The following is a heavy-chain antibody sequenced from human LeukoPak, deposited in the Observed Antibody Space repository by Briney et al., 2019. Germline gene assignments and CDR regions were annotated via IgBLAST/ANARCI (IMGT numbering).Heavy chain of an antibody. CDR3: ARARGTVSIDS. V-gene: IGHV4-34*01. CDR2: INHSGST. CDR1: GGSFSGYY. Sequence: SETLSLTCAVYGGSFSGYYRSWIRQPPGKGLEWIGEINHSGSTNYNPSLKSRVTLSVDTSKNQFSLKLTSVTAADTAKYYCARARGTVSIDSWGQGTLVTVSS. J-gene: IGHJ4*02. D-gene: IGHD5/OR15-5a*01.